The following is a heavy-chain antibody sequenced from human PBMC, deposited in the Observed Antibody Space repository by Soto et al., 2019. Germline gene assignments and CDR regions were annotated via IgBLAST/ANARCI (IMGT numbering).Heavy chain of an antibody. V-gene: IGHV1-2*02. CDR1: GYTVTAYY. Sequence: ASVKVSCKASGYTVTAYYVHWVRQAPGQGLEWMGWINPNSGNTKYSQKFQGRVTITRDTSAGTAYMELSSLRSEDTAVYYCASSRITMVPYGMDVWGQGTTVTVSS. D-gene: IGHD3-10*01. J-gene: IGHJ6*02. CDR2: INPNSGNT. CDR3: ASSRITMVPYGMDV.